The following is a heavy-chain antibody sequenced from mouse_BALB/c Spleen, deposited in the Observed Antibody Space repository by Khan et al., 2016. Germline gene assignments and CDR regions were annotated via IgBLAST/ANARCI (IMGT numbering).Heavy chain of an antibody. CDR3: ARGTPFAS. J-gene: IGHJ3*01. Sequence: VQLQESGAELVRPGSSVKISCKASGYAFSGYWMNWVKQRPGQGLEWIGQIYPGDGDTNYNGKFKGKATLTADKSSSTANMQLSSLTSEDSAVYFCARGTPFASWGQGTLVTVSA. CDR2: IYPGDGDT. CDR1: GYAFSGYW. V-gene: IGHV1-80*01. D-gene: IGHD2-14*01.